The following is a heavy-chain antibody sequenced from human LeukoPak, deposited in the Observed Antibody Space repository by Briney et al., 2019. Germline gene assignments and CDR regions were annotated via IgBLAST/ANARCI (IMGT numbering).Heavy chain of an antibody. CDR3: LTSSFDD. V-gene: IGHV3-9*01. J-gene: IGHJ4*02. Sequence: GRSLRLSCAASGFTFDDYAMHWVRQAPGKGLEWVSSISYNSVTIGYADSVKGRFTVSRDNTKNSLYLQMNSLRAEDTALYYCLTSSFDDWGQGTLVTVSS. CDR2: ISYNSVTI. CDR1: GFTFDDYA.